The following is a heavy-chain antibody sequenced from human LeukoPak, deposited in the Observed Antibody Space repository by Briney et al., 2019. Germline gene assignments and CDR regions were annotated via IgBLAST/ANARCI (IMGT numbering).Heavy chain of an antibody. V-gene: IGHV3-30*04. J-gene: IGHJ4*02. CDR3: ARDRSGTEHFDY. CDR1: GFIFSEYA. Sequence: GGSLRLSCAASGFIFSEYAMHWVRQAPGKGLEGVTVISYDGSYKYYAEFVKGRLTISRDNSKNTLYLQMNSLRAEDTAVYYCARDRSGTEHFDYWGQGTLVTVSS. D-gene: IGHD6-13*01. CDR2: ISYDGSYK.